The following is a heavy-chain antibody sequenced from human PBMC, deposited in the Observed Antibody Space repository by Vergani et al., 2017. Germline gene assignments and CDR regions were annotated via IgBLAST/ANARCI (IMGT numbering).Heavy chain of an antibody. V-gene: IGHV1-69*09. CDR3: AKVLDSSGWYWGGGYFDY. CDR2: IIPILGIA. D-gene: IGHD6-19*01. J-gene: IGHJ4*02. Sequence: QVQLVQSGAEVKKPGASVKVSCKASGYTFTSYGISWVRQAPGQGLEWMGRIIPILGIANYAQKFQGRVTITADKSTSTAYMELSSLRSEDTALYYCAKVLDSSGWYWGGGYFDYWGQGTLVTVSS. CDR1: GYTFTSYG.